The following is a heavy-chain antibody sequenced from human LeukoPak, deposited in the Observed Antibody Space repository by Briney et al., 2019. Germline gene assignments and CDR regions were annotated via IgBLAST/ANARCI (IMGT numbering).Heavy chain of an antibody. V-gene: IGHV1-24*01. Sequence: ASVKVSCKVSGYTLTELSMHWVRQAPGKGLEWMGGFDPEDGETIYAQKFQGRVTMTEDTSTDTAYMELSSLRSEDTAVYYCATDSPFYYGMDVWGQGTTATVSS. CDR3: ATDSPFYYGMDV. J-gene: IGHJ6*02. CDR1: GYTLTELS. CDR2: FDPEDGET.